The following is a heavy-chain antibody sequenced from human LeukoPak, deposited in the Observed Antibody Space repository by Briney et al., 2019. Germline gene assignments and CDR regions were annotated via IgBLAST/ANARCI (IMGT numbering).Heavy chain of an antibody. J-gene: IGHJ4*02. CDR2: INPSGGST. CDR1: GYTFTSYY. CDR3: ARGLYYDYVWGSYPDY. Sequence: ASVKVSCKASGYTFTSYYMHWVRQAPGQGLEWMGIINPSGGSTSYAQKFQGRVTMTRDMSTSTVYMELSSLRSEDTAVYYCARGLYYDYVWGSYPDYWGQGTLVTVSS. D-gene: IGHD3-16*01. V-gene: IGHV1-46*01.